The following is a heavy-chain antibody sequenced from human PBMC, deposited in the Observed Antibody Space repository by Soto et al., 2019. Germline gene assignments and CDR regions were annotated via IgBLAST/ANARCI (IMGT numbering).Heavy chain of an antibody. CDR1: GGTFSSCA. D-gene: IGHD5-18*01. CDR3: ASNTAMALYYFDY. J-gene: IGHJ4*02. CDR2: IIPIFGTA. V-gene: IGHV1-69*13. Sequence: WASVKVSCKASGGTFSSCAISWVRQAPGQGLEWMGGIIPIFGTANYAQKFQGRVTITADESTSTAYMELSSLRSEDTAVYYCASNTAMALYYFDYWGQGTLVTVSS.